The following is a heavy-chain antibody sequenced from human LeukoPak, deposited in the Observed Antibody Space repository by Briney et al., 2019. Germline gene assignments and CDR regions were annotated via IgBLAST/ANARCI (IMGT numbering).Heavy chain of an antibody. V-gene: IGHV3-53*01. CDR3: ARGYCSGRSCYMWYSDY. D-gene: IGHD2-15*01. J-gene: IGHJ4*02. CDR1: GFSFSNNY. Sequence: PGGSLRLSCAGSGFSFSNNYMTWVRQAPGKGLEWVSVIYKDGSTYYADSVKGRFTISRDNSKNTVYLQMNSLRAEDTAVYYCARGYCSGRSCYMWYSDYWGQGTLVTVSS. CDR2: IYKDGST.